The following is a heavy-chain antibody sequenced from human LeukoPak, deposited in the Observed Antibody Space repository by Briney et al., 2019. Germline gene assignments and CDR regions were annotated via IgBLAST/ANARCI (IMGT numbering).Heavy chain of an antibody. CDR1: GFTFSKFA. Sequence: GGSLRPSCAASGFTFSKFAMSWVRQAPGKGLEWVSSISAPGDSTYYADSVKGRFTISRDNSKNTLFLLMNTPRAEDTAVYYCARDAGKGSKDFEFDYWGQGVRVIVSS. D-gene: IGHD1-14*01. CDR3: ARDAGKGSKDFEFDY. V-gene: IGHV3-23*01. CDR2: ISAPGDST. J-gene: IGHJ4*02.